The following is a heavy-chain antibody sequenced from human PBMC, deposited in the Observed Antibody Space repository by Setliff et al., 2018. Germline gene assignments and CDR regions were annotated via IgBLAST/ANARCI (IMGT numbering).Heavy chain of an antibody. D-gene: IGHD7-27*01. J-gene: IGHJ4*02. Sequence: SETLSLTCSVYGESFSNNYWSWIRQTPGKGLEWIGESNHGGSTSYHPSLKSRLTMSVDTSKNQFSLKLAAVTAADTAVYFCARSPQTGDGNYFDYWSQGTLVTVSS. CDR2: SNHGGST. CDR3: ARSPQTGDGNYFDY. CDR1: GESFSNNY. V-gene: IGHV4-34*01.